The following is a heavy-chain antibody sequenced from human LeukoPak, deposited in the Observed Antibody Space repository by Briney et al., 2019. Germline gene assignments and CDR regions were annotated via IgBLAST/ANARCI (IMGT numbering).Heavy chain of an antibody. CDR2: INEDGSEA. CDR3: ARAKIDY. V-gene: IGHV3-7*01. J-gene: IGHJ4*02. CDR1: GFSFSGYW. Sequence: GGSLRLSCSASGFSFSGYWMTWVRQAPGTGLEWVANINEDGSEAYYVGSVRGRFTTSRDNAKNSLFLHMNSLRVEDTAVYYCARAKIDYWGQGTLVTVSS.